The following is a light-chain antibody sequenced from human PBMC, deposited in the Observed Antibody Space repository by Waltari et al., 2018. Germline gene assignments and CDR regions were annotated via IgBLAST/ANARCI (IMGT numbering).Light chain of an antibody. CDR1: SSDVGTYNL. V-gene: IGLV2-23*02. Sequence: QSALTQPASVSGSPGQSITIPCTGTSSDVGTYNLVPWYQQHPGKAPKLMIYEVATRPSGVSNRFSGSKSGNTASLTISGLQAEDEADYYCCSYAASSTWVFGGGTKLTVL. J-gene: IGLJ3*02. CDR2: EVA. CDR3: CSYAASSTWV.